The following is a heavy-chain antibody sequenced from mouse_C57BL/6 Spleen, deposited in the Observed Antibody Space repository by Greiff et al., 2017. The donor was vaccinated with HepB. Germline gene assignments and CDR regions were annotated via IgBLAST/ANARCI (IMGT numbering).Heavy chain of an antibody. V-gene: IGHV1-69*01. CDR3: ARRAELEGYFDY. J-gene: IGHJ2*01. CDR2: IDPSDSYT. Sequence: QVQLQQPGAELVMPGASVKLSCKASGYTFTSYWMHWVKQRPGQGLEWIGEIDPSDSYTNYNQKFKGKSTLTVDKSSSTAYMQLSSLTSEDSAVYYCARRAELEGYFDYWGQGTTLTVSS. CDR1: GYTFTSYW.